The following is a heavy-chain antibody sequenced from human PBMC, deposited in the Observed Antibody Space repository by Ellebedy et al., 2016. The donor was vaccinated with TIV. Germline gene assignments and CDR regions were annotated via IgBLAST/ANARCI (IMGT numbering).Heavy chain of an antibody. J-gene: IGHJ4*02. CDR2: IKSDGSTT. CDR1: GFTFITYA. CDR3: ARDGGSGWYYSDY. Sequence: GESLKISCAASGFTFITYAMSWVRQAPGKGLVWVSRIKSDGSTTTYADSVKGRFTISRDNAKNSLYLQMNSLKAEDTAVYYCARDGGSGWYYSDYWGQGTLVTVSS. V-gene: IGHV3-74*01. D-gene: IGHD6-19*01.